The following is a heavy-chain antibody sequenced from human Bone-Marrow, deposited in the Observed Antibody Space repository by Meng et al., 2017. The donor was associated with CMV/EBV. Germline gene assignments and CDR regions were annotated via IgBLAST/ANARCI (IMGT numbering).Heavy chain of an antibody. CDR1: GFTFSSYA. D-gene: IGHD3-22*01. CDR3: AKDRAVGGYYDSSGYSAY. J-gene: IGHJ4*02. Sequence: GESLKISCAASGFTFSSYAMHWVRQAPGKGLEWVAVISYDGSNKYYADSVKGRFTISRDTSKNTLSLQMNSLRVEDTAIYYCAKDRAVGGYYDSSGYSAYWGPGPLVTGYS. V-gene: IGHV3-30-3*01. CDR2: ISYDGSNK.